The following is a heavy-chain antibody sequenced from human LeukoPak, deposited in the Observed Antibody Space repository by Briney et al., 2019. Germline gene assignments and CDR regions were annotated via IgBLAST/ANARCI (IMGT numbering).Heavy chain of an antibody. J-gene: IGHJ4*02. D-gene: IGHD3-22*01. CDR2: ISYTGNT. Sequence: SETLSLTCTVSGGSITTTGYYWGWIRQPPGKGLEWIGSISYTGNTYYNPSLRSRVTISVDTSKNQFSLKLTPVTAADTAVYYCAAYYYDSSGYLGCGQGTLVTVSS. CDR3: AAYYYDSSGYLG. CDR1: GGSITTTGYY. V-gene: IGHV4-39*01.